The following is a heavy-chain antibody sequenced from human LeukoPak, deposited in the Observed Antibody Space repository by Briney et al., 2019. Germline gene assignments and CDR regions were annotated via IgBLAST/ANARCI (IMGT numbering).Heavy chain of an antibody. CDR1: GGSISSGSNY. J-gene: IGHJ4*02. CDR3: ARENSYGDYIDY. CDR2: IYTSGST. D-gene: IGHD4-17*01. Sequence: SETLSLTCTVSGGSISSGSNYWSWIRQPAGKGLEWIGRIYTSGSTNYNPSLKSRVTISVDTSKNQFSLKLSSVTAADTAVYYCARENSYGDYIDYWGQGTLVTVSS. V-gene: IGHV4-61*02.